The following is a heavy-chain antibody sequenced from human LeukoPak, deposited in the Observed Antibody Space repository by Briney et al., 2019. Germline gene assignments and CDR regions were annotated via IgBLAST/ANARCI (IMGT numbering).Heavy chain of an antibody. CDR2: IKPDGSEE. J-gene: IGHJ3*02. V-gene: IGHV3-7*01. D-gene: IGHD6-13*01. CDR1: GFIFGTNW. CDR3: ARDVEMYSSTWSDAFDI. Sequence: PGGSLRLSCAASGFIFGTNWMSWVRQAPGKGLEWVANIKPDGSEEHYVDAVRGRFTISRDNAKNSLYLQMNSLRVEDTAVYYCARDVEMYSSTWSDAFDIWGQGTMVTVSS.